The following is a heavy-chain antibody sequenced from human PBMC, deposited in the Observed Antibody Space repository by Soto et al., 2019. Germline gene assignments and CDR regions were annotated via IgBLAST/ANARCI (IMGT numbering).Heavy chain of an antibody. J-gene: IGHJ3*02. CDR3: AIEPTVTNDAFDI. V-gene: IGHV1-69*13. Sequence: SVKVSCKASGGTFSSYAISWVRQAPGQGLEWMGGIIPIFGTANYAQKFQGRVTITADESTSTAYMELSSLRSEDTAVYYCAIEPTVTNDAFDIWGQWTLVTVSS. CDR2: IIPIFGTA. CDR1: GGTFSSYA. D-gene: IGHD4-17*01.